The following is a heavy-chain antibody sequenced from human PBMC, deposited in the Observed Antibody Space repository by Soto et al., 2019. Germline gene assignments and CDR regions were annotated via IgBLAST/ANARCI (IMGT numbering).Heavy chain of an antibody. CDR2: IHHGGTT. D-gene: IGHD3-3*01. Sequence: SETLSLTCTVSGGSITTHTHYWAWIRQTPGEGLGWIATIHHGGTTYYNPSLESRVTISVDTSKNQFALKLSSVTAADTAVYYGARLRFDFWAFDIWGQGTKVTVS. CDR1: GGSITTHTHY. CDR3: ARLRFDFWAFDI. J-gene: IGHJ3*02. V-gene: IGHV4-39*01.